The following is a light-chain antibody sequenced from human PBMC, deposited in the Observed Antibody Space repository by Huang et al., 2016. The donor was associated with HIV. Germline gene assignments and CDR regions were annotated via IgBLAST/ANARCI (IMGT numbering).Light chain of an antibody. CDR1: QPINTY. V-gene: IGKV1-39*01. CDR3: QQSYSMPIT. J-gene: IGKJ5*01. CDR2: DSS. Sequence: DIQVTQSPSFLSASVGDRVTITCRASQPINTYLNWYQQKPGKAPKLLIYDSSTLQSGVPSRFSGSGSETDFTLTISSLQPEDFATYYCQQSYSMPITFGLGTRLEI.